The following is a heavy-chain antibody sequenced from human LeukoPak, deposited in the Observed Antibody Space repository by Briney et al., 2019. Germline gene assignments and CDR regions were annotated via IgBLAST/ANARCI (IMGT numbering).Heavy chain of an antibody. Sequence: GGSLRLSCAASGFTFSSYAMSWVRQAPGKGLEWVSAISGSGGSTYYADSVKGRFTISRDNSKNTLYLQMNSLRAEDTAVYYCAKGPSLYSSGWSRQMVLNWFDPWGQGTLVTVSS. CDR3: AKGPSLYSSGWSRQMVLNWFDP. CDR2: ISGSGGST. J-gene: IGHJ5*02. D-gene: IGHD6-19*01. V-gene: IGHV3-23*01. CDR1: GFTFSSYA.